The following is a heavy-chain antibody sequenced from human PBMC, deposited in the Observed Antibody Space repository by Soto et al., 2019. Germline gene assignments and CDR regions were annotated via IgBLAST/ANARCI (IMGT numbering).Heavy chain of an antibody. J-gene: IGHJ6*02. CDR2: ISSSSTRI. CDR3: AREYGVISSRHYDGLDV. Sequence: GGSLRLSCGASGFTLSSYSMNWVRQAPGKGLEWLSYISSSSTRIYYADSVKGRFTISRDNAKNSLSLQMNSLRDEDTAVYYCAREYGVISSRHYDGLDVWGQGTTVTVSS. D-gene: IGHD3-16*02. CDR1: GFTLSSYS. V-gene: IGHV3-48*02.